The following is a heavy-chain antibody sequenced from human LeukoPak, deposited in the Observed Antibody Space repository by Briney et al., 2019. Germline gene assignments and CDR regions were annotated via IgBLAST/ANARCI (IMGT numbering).Heavy chain of an antibody. Sequence: GESLKISCKGSGYSFTNYWIGWVRQMPGKGRKWMGIIYPGDSDARYSPSFQGQVTISADKSISTAYLQWSSLKASDTAMYYCARRRDLYSGSYYPFDYWGQGTLVTVSS. CDR1: GYSFTNYW. J-gene: IGHJ4*02. CDR3: ARRRDLYSGSYYPFDY. CDR2: IYPGDSDA. V-gene: IGHV5-51*01. D-gene: IGHD1-26*01.